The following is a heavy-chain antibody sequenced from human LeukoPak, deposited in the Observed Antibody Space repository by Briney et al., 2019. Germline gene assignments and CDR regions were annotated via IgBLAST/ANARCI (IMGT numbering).Heavy chain of an antibody. CDR3: ARIVEDIVVVPGNWFAP. CDR1: GGSISSGSYY. J-gene: IGHJ5*02. CDR2: IYTSGST. D-gene: IGHD2-2*01. V-gene: IGHV4-61*02. Sequence: SETLSLTCTVSGGSISSGSYYWSWIRQPAGKGLEWIGRIYTSGSTSYNPSLKSRVSISVVTSENQFSLKLSSVTVPCKTVYYWARIVEDIVVVPGNWFAPWGQGTLVTVSS.